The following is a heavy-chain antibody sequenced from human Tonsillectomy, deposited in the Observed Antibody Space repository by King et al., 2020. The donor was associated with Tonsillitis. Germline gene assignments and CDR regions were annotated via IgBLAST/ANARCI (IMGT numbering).Heavy chain of an antibody. CDR1: GFTLSSYA. V-gene: IGHV3-23*04. Sequence: VQLVESGGGLVQPGGSLRLSCAASGFTLSSYAMSWVRQAPGKGLEWVSVISGSAGTTYYADSVRGRFTISRDTSKNTLYLQMNSLSAEDTAVYYCAKPKESGSYVYFDSWGQGTLVTVSS. CDR2: ISGSAGTT. D-gene: IGHD1-26*01. CDR3: AKPKESGSYVYFDS. J-gene: IGHJ4*02.